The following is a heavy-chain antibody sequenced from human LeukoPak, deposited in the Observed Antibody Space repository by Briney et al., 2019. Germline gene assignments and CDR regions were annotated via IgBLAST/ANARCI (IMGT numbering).Heavy chain of an antibody. Sequence: PSETLSLTCTVSGGSISSYYWSWLRQPPGKGLEWIGYIYYSGSTNYNPSLKSRVTISVDTSKNQFSLKLSSVTAADTAVYYCASHFSLIPDAFDIWGQGTMVTVSS. V-gene: IGHV4-59*01. D-gene: IGHD3-16*01. CDR2: IYYSGST. CDR1: GGSISSYY. CDR3: ASHFSLIPDAFDI. J-gene: IGHJ3*02.